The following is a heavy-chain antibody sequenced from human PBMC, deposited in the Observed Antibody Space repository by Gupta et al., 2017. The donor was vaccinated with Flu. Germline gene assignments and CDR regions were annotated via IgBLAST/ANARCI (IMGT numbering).Heavy chain of an antibody. J-gene: IGHJ5*02. Sequence: QITLKESGPTQVKPTQTLTLTCTLSGFSISSGGVGVAWIRQPPGKALEWLALIFWNGDQRYSPSLKSRLTIFKDTSKNQVVLTMTNMDPVDTATYYCAHVIVRKTNWFDPWGQGTLVSVSS. V-gene: IGHV2-5*01. CDR2: IFWNGDQ. CDR3: AHVIVRKTNWFDP. D-gene: IGHD1-26*01. CDR1: GFSISSGGVG.